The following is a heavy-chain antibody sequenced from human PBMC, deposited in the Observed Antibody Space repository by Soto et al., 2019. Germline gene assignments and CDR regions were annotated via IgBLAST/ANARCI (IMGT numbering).Heavy chain of an antibody. CDR1: GGSISSSSYY. Sequence: KTSETLSLTCTVSGGSISSSSYYWGWIRQPPGKGLEWIGSIYYSGSTYYNPSLKSRVTISVDTSKNQFSLKLSSVTAADTAVYYCARPDTDGMDVWGQGTTVTVSS. D-gene: IGHD2-8*02. V-gene: IGHV4-39*01. J-gene: IGHJ6*02. CDR2: IYYSGST. CDR3: ARPDTDGMDV.